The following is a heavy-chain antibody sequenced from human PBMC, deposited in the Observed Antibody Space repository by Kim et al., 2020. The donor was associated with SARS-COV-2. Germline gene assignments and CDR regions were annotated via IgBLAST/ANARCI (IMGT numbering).Heavy chain of an antibody. Sequence: SETLSLTCTVSGGSVSSGSYYWSWIRQPPGKGLEWIGYIYYSGSTNYNPSLKSRVTISVDTSKNQFSLKLSSVTAADTAVYYCARDDSSSSPFYYYGMDVWGQGTTVTVSS. J-gene: IGHJ6*02. CDR3: ARDDSSSSPFYYYGMDV. CDR2: IYYSGST. V-gene: IGHV4-61*01. CDR1: GGSVSSGSYY. D-gene: IGHD6-6*01.